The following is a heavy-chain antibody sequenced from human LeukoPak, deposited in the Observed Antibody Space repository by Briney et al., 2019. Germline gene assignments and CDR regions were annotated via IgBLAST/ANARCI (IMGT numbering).Heavy chain of an antibody. D-gene: IGHD3-10*01. J-gene: IGHJ4*02. Sequence: SETLSLTCTVSGGSISSYHWNWIRQPPGKGLEWIGSIYYSGSTYYNPSLKSRVTISVDTSKNQVSLNLSFVTAADTAMYYCVRGSGGDGSGSLWGQGTLVTVSS. CDR1: GGSISSYH. CDR2: IYYSGST. V-gene: IGHV4-39*07. CDR3: VRGSGGDGSGSL.